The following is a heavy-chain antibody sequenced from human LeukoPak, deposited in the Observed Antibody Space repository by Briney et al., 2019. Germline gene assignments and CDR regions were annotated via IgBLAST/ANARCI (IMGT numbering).Heavy chain of an antibody. D-gene: IGHD3-10*01. J-gene: IGHJ6*02. CDR3: ARWGEPSLYYYGMDV. Sequence: GASVKVSCKASGYTFTGYYMHWVRQAPGQGLEWMGWINPNSGGTNYAQKFQGRVTMTRDTSISTAYMELSRLRSDDTAVYYCARWGEPSLYYYGMDVWGQGTTVTVYS. CDR2: INPNSGGT. V-gene: IGHV1-2*02. CDR1: GYTFTGYY.